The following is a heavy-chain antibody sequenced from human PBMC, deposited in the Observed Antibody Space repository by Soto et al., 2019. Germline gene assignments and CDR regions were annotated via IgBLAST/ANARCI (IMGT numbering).Heavy chain of an antibody. CDR3: ARRNYYYYYLDV. CDR1: GGSVRSINDR. Sequence: SETLSLTCTVSGGSVRSINDRWDWIRQPPGKGLEWIGTIHYSGTTNYNPSLKSRITMSVDTSKNQFSLKLSSVTAADTAVYYCARRNYYYYYLDVWGKGTTVTVSS. CDR2: IHYSGTT. J-gene: IGHJ6*03. V-gene: IGHV4-39*01.